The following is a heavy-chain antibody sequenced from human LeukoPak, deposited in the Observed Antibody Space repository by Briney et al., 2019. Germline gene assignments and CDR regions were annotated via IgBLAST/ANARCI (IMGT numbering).Heavy chain of an antibody. D-gene: IGHD4-17*01. J-gene: IGHJ3*02. Sequence: SETLSLTCTVSGGSIRGYYWSWIRQPPGKGLEWIGYIYYSGSTNYNPSLKSRVTISVDTSKNQFSLKLSSVTAADTAIYYCTREYGFMTTVFHAFDIWGQGTMVTVSS. CDR1: GGSIRGYY. CDR2: IYYSGST. CDR3: TREYGFMTTVFHAFDI. V-gene: IGHV4-59*12.